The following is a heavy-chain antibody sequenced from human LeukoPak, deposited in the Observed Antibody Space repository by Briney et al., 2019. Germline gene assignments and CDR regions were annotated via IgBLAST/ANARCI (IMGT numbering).Heavy chain of an antibody. V-gene: IGHV3-21*01. D-gene: IGHD3-16*01. Sequence: GSLRLSCAASGIAFSRDSMNWVRQAPGKGLEWVSSISSGGNYIDYADSVKGRFTISRDNAKNSLYLQMNSLSAEDTAVYYCARGGYYFDYWGQGTLVTVSS. J-gene: IGHJ4*02. CDR3: ARGGYYFDY. CDR1: GIAFSRDS. CDR2: ISSGGNYI.